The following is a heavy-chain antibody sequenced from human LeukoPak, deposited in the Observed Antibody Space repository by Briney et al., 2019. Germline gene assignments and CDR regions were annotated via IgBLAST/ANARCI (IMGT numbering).Heavy chain of an antibody. J-gene: IGHJ6*03. Sequence: SVKVSCKTSGYSFTGYYIHWVRQAPGRGLEWMGRINPIFGTANYAQKFQGRVTITTDESTSTAYMELSSLRSEATAVYYCARDRRGTIFGVVTERPYYYYYYYMDVWGKGTTVTVSS. V-gene: IGHV1-69*05. CDR1: GYSFTGYY. D-gene: IGHD3-3*01. CDR3: ARDRRGTIFGVVTERPYYYYYYYMDV. CDR2: INPIFGTA.